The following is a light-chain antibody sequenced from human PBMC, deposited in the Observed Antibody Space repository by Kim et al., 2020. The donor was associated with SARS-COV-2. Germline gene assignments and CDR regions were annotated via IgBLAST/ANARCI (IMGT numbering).Light chain of an antibody. CDR1: SSNIGSAS. V-gene: IGLV1-51*01. CDR2: DNN. Sequence: QAVVTQPPSISAAPGQKVTISCSGSSSNIGSASVYWYQQLPGTAPKLLIYDNNKRPSEIPDRFSASKSGTSATLGITGLQTGDEADDYCGTWYSSLSAVIFGGGTQLTVL. J-gene: IGLJ2*01. CDR3: GTWYSSLSAVI.